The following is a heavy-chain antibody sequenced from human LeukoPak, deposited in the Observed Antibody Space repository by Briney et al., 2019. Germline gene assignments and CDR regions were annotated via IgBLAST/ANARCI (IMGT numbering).Heavy chain of an antibody. CDR3: ARGLWLYYYYGMDV. D-gene: IGHD3-10*01. J-gene: IGHJ6*02. V-gene: IGHV1-2*02. CDR1: GYTFTGYY. Sequence: ASVKVSCKASGYTFTGYYMRWVRQAPGQGLEWMGWINPNSGGTNYAQKFQGRVTMTRDTSISTAYMELSRLRSDDTAVYYCARGLWLYYYYGMDVWGQGTTVTVSS. CDR2: INPNSGGT.